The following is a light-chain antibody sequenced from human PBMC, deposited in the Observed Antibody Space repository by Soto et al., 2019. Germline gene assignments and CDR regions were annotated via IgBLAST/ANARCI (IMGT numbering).Light chain of an antibody. J-gene: IGLJ1*01. V-gene: IGLV2-23*01. CDR2: EGS. CDR1: SSDVGSYNL. Sequence: QSALTQPASVSGSPGQSITISCTGTSSDVGSYNLVSWYQQHPGKAPKLMIYEGSKRPSGVSNRFSGSKSGNTASLTISWLQAEDEADYYCCSYAGSSTYVFGTGTKLTVL. CDR3: CSYAGSSTYV.